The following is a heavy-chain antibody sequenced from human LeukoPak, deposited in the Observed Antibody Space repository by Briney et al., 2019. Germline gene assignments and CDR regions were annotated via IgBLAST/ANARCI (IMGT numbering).Heavy chain of an antibody. CDR1: GGSISSSNW. CDR2: IYHSGST. Sequence: SETLSLTCAVSGGSISSSNWWSWVRQPPGKGLEWIGSIYHSGSTYYNPSLKSRVTISVDTSKNQFSLKLSSVTAADTAVYYCARGKMATIRSQFDYWGQGTLVTVSS. V-gene: IGHV4-4*02. D-gene: IGHD5-24*01. J-gene: IGHJ4*02. CDR3: ARGKMATIRSQFDY.